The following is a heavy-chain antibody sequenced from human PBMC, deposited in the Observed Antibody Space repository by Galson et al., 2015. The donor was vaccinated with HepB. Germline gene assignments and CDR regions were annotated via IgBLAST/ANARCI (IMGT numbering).Heavy chain of an antibody. Sequence: SVKVSCKALGSTFTGYYMHWVRQAPGQGLEWMGSMNPNSGGTNYAQKFQGRVTMTRDTSISTAYMELSRLRSDDTAVYYCARGGGTHGAGHSGTAVWGQGPTVSVS. D-gene: IGHD3-10*01. CDR3: ARGGGTHGAGHSGTAV. V-gene: IGHV1-2*02. CDR2: MNPNSGGT. J-gene: IGHJ6*02. CDR1: GSTFTGYY.